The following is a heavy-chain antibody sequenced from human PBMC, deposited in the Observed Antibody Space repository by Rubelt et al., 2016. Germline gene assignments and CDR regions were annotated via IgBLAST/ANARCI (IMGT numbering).Heavy chain of an antibody. V-gene: IGHV4-59*08. CDR3: AGELPAAGAGGFDP. D-gene: IGHD2-2*01. J-gene: IGHJ5*02. CDR1: GGSITNYY. Sequence: QVQLQESGPGQVKPSETLSLTCTVSGGSITNYYWSWIRQPPGKGLEWIGYIYYSGNTNSNPSLKSRVTMSVDTTKNQVSLKLSSVTAADAAGFYCAGELPAAGAGGFDPWGQETLVTVSS. CDR2: IYYSGNT.